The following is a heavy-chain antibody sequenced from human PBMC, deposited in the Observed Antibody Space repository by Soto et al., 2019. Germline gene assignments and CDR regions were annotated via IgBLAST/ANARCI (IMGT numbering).Heavy chain of an antibody. CDR2: IKQDGSEK. CDR1: GFTFSSYW. D-gene: IGHD1-1*01. V-gene: IGHV3-7*03. CDR3: VQGRYPTMATPLDH. J-gene: IGHJ5*02. Sequence: GGSLRLSCAASGFTFSSYWMSWVRQAPGKGLEWVANIKQDGSEKYYVDSVKGRFTISRDNAKNSLYLQMNSLRAEDTALYYCVQGRYPTMATPLDHWGQGTLVTVSS.